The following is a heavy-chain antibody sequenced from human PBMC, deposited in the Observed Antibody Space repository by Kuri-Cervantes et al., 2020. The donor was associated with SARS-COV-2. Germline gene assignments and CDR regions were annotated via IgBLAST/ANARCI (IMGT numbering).Heavy chain of an antibody. CDR3: AKERGYGYGFDI. CDR2: ISWNSNNI. Sequence: SLKISCAASGFTFSSYAMHWVRQAPGKGLEWVSGISWNSNNIDYVDSVKGRFTISRDSAKNSLFLQMNSLRPEDMAMYYCAKERGYGYGFDIWGQGTMVTVSS. J-gene: IGHJ3*02. V-gene: IGHV3-9*03. D-gene: IGHD3-10*01. CDR1: GFTFSSYA.